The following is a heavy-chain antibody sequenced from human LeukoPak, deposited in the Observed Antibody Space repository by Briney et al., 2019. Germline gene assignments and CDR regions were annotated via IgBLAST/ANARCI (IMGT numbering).Heavy chain of an antibody. CDR2: ISAYNGNT. CDR3: ARVDLDCSSTSCYAGEWGGFDY. V-gene: IGHV1-18*01. D-gene: IGHD2-2*01. CDR1: GYTFTSYG. J-gene: IGHJ4*02. Sequence: ASVKVSFKASGYTFTSYGISWVRQAPGQGLEWMGWISAYNGNTNYAQKLQGRVTMTTDTSTSTAYMELRSLRSDDTAVYYCARVDLDCSSTSCYAGEWGGFDYWGQGTLVTVSS.